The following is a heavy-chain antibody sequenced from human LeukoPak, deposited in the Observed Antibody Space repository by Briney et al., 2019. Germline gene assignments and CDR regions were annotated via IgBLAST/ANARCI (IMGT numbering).Heavy chain of an antibody. Sequence: KPGGSLRLSCAASGFTFSTFSMNWVRQTPGKGLEWVSAISGSVSDIYYTDSVKGRFTISRDHPKRSLYLQMNSLRAEDTAVYYCARRTFPNDAFDVWGQGTVVTVSS. CDR1: GFTFSTFS. V-gene: IGHV3-21*01. CDR3: ARRTFPNDAFDV. CDR2: ISGSVSDI. D-gene: IGHD1-7*01. J-gene: IGHJ3*01.